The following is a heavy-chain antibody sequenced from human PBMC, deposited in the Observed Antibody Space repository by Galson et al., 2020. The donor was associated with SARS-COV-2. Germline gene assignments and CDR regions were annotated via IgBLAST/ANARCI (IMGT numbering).Heavy chain of an antibody. CDR2: IDWDDDK. CDR1: GFSLSTSGMC. J-gene: IGHJ3*02. Sequence: SGPTLVKPTQTLTLTCTFSGFSLSTSGMCVSWIRQPPGKALEWLARIDWDDDKYYSTSLKTRLTISKDTSKNQVVLTMTNMDPVDTATYYCARIDGIGVAGRLHDAFYIWGQGTMVTVSS. V-gene: IGHV2-70*11. CDR3: ARIDGIGVAGRLHDAFYI. D-gene: IGHD6-19*01.